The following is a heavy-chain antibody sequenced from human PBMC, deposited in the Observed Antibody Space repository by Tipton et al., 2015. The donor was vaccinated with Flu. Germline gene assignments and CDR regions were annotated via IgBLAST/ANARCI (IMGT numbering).Heavy chain of an antibody. Sequence: VQLVQSGGGLVNPGGSLTLSCVASGYSLSGFTFHNAIMTWLRQAPGKGLEWVGRIKSEIDGGTTDYAAPLKGRFTISRDDSRNILYLQMDSLTSDDTAVYYCTSREFWGQGTLVTVSS. V-gene: IGHV3-15*05. J-gene: IGHJ4*02. CDR2: IKSEIDGGTT. CDR1: GYSLSGFTFHNAI. CDR3: TSREF. D-gene: IGHD3-10*01.